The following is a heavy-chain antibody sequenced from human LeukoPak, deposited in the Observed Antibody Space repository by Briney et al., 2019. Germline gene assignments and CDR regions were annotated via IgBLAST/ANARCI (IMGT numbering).Heavy chain of an antibody. J-gene: IGHJ2*01. CDR1: GFTFSGSA. D-gene: IGHD6-13*01. CDR2: IRSKANSYAT. V-gene: IGHV3-73*01. CDR3: TRPLRGAAAGTGVWYFDL. Sequence: GGSLRLSCAASGFTFSGSAMHWVRQASGKGLEWVGRIRSKANSYATAYAASVKGRFTISRDDSKNTAYLQMNSLKTEDTAVYYCTRPLRGAAAGTGVWYFDLWGRGTLVTASS.